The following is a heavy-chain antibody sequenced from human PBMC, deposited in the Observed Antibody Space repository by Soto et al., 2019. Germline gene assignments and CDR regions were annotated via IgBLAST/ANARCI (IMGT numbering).Heavy chain of an antibody. CDR1: GLIVTTNY. CDR2: INIGGNT. J-gene: IGHJ4*02. V-gene: IGHV3-66*01. CDR3: ARGRGSTGYLGREHYFDY. Sequence: VRGLGLGGAWVRPGGPRRLSVATSGLIVTTNYMNWVGQPPGKGREGVFIINIGGNTYYADPGKARFTISRDNSRNTLYLHMDSLRAEDTAVYYCARGRGSTGYLGREHYFDYWGQGTLVTVSP. D-gene: IGHD2-2*01.